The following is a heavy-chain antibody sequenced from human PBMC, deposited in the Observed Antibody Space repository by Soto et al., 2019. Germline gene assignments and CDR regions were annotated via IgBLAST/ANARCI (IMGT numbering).Heavy chain of an antibody. V-gene: IGHV4-59*01. CDR2: IYYSGST. J-gene: IGHJ6*02. D-gene: IGHD6-6*01. Sequence: SETLSLTCTVSGGSISSYYWSWIRQPPGKGLEWIGYIYYSGSTNYNPSLKSRVTISVDTSKNQFSLKLSSVTAADTAVYYCARGIEARPYYYGMDVWGQGTTVTVSS. CDR3: ARGIEARPYYYGMDV. CDR1: GGSISSYY.